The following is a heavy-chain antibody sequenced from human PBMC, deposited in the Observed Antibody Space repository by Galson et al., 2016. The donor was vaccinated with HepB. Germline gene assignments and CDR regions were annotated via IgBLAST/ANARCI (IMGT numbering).Heavy chain of an antibody. CDR1: GLTFRRHA. CDR3: EKKDTVLGNVMDV. V-gene: IGHV3-23*01. J-gene: IGHJ6*01. Sequence: SLRLSCAASGLTFRRHAISWVRQAPGKGLEWVSAISADGGSIEYEQAVKGRVTISRDDTKNTVFLQMDSMSADDTALYYCEKKDTVLGNVMDVWGQGTTATVSS. D-gene: IGHD2-2*01. CDR2: ISADGGSI.